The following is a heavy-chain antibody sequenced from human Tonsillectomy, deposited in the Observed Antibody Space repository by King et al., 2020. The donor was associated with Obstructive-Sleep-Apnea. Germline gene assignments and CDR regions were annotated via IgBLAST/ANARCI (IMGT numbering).Heavy chain of an antibody. Sequence: QLQESGPGLVKPSETLSLTCTVSGGSISSSTYYWGWVRQPPGKGLEWIRTIYYSGSTYYNPSLKSRVTMSVDTSKNQFSLKLSSVTAADTAVFYCARIEDRYYFDYWGQGTLVTVSS. CDR2: IYYSGST. V-gene: IGHV4-39*07. J-gene: IGHJ4*02. D-gene: IGHD3-16*02. CDR1: GGSISSSTYY. CDR3: ARIEDRYYFDY.